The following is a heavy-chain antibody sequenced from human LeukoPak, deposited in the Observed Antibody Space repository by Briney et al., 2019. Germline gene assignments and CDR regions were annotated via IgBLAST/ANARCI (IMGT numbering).Heavy chain of an antibody. V-gene: IGHV4-61*02. CDR1: AGTINTDLYY. CDR2: IYTNGWT. J-gene: IGHJ5*02. CDR3: ARGSGWNAFDP. Sequence: SQTLSLTCTVSAGTINTDLYYWTWIRQPAGKGLEWIGRIYTNGWTDHNPSLKSRVTMSVDTSKNQFSLKLSSVTSADTALYCCARGSGWNAFDPWGQGTLVTVSS. D-gene: IGHD6-19*01.